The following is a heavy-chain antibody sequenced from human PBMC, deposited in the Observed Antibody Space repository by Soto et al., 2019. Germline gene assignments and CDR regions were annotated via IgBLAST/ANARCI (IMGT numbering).Heavy chain of an antibody. J-gene: IGHJ4*02. CDR3: ATIGYSSSWYRADY. D-gene: IGHD6-13*01. Sequence: QVQLVESGGGVVQPGRSLRLSCAASGFTFSSYGMHWVRQAPGKGLEWVAVIWYDGSNKYYADSVKGRFTISRDNSKNTLYLQMNSLRAEDTAVYYCATIGYSSSWYRADYWGQGTLVTVSS. V-gene: IGHV3-33*01. CDR2: IWYDGSNK. CDR1: GFTFSSYG.